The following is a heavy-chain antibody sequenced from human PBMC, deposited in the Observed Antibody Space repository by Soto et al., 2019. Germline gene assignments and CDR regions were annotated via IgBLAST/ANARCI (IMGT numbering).Heavy chain of an antibody. V-gene: IGHV4-39*01. Sequence: ETLSLTCAVSGASISSSSYYWAWIRQPPGKGLEWIGSIHYRANSYYSPSLKSRITISVDTSKNQISLRLSSVTAADTAVYYCARPLQLAVSGFDPWGQGTLVTVSS. J-gene: IGHJ5*02. CDR2: IHYRANS. D-gene: IGHD3-3*02. CDR3: ARPLQLAVSGFDP. CDR1: GASISSSSYY.